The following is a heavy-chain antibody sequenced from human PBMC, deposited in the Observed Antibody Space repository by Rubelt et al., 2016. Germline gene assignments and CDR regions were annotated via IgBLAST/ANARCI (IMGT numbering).Heavy chain of an antibody. CDR3: ARGRELYYYGMDV. CDR1: GFTFSSYA. Sequence: QVQLVESGGGVVQPGRSLRLSCAASGFTFSSYAMHWVRQAPGKGLEWVSVIYSGGSTYYADSVKGRFTISRDNSKNTLYLQMNSLRAEDTAVYYCARGRELYYYGMDVWGQGTTVTVSS. J-gene: IGHJ6*02. CDR2: IYSGGST. D-gene: IGHD1-7*01. V-gene: IGHV3-NL1*01.